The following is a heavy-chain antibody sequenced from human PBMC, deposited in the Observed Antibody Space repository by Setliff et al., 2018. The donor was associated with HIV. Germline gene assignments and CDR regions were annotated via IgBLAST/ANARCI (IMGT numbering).Heavy chain of an antibody. D-gene: IGHD6-13*01. CDR1: GYTFSSYG. V-gene: IGHV1-18*01. J-gene: IGHJ3*02. CDR2: ISGYNGNT. Sequence: ASVKVSCKASGYTFSSYGISWVRQAPGQGLQWVGWISGYNGNTNYAQNVQGRVTMTTDTSTNTAYMDLRSLRSDGTAVYYCTKDGLAAGARAFDIWGQGTMVTVSS. CDR3: TKDGLAAGARAFDI.